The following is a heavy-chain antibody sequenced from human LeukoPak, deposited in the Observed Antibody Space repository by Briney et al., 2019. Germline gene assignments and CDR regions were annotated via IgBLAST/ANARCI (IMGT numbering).Heavy chain of an antibody. CDR3: AKDSRSSGYYYPLGFDY. D-gene: IGHD3-22*01. CDR2: IRSKANSYAT. CDR1: GFTFSGSA. J-gene: IGHJ4*02. V-gene: IGHV3-73*01. Sequence: GGSLRLSCAASGFTFSGSAMHWVRQASGKGLEWVGRIRSKANSYATAYAASVKGRFTISRDNSKNTLYLQMNSLRAEDTAVYYCAKDSRSSGYYYPLGFDYWGQGTLVTVSS.